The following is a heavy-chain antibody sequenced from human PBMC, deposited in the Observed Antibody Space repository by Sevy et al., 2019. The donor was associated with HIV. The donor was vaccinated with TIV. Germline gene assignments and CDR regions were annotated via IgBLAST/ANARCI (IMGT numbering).Heavy chain of an antibody. Sequence: SETLSLTCAVSGGSISSSNWWSWVRQPPGKGLEWIGEIYHSGSTNYNPSLKSRVTISVDKSKNQFSLKLSSVTAADPAVYYCARLAWGYYDSSGYYPGPKALDYWGQGTLVTVSS. J-gene: IGHJ4*02. V-gene: IGHV4-4*02. CDR3: ARLAWGYYDSSGYYPGPKALDY. CDR1: GGSISSSNW. CDR2: IYHSGST. D-gene: IGHD3-22*01.